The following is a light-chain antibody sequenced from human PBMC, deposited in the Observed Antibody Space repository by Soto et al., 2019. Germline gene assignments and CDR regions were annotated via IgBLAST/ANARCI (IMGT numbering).Light chain of an antibody. Sequence: QSALTQPPSVSGSPGQSVTISCTGTSIGFVPYNRVSWYQQPPGTAPKLIIYEARNRPSGVPDRFSGSKSGNTASLTISGLQSAYEAGYYCSLYTSENTDVFVTGTQLTVL. V-gene: IGLV2-18*01. J-gene: IGLJ1*01. CDR1: SIGFVPYNR. CDR3: SLYTSENTDV. CDR2: EAR.